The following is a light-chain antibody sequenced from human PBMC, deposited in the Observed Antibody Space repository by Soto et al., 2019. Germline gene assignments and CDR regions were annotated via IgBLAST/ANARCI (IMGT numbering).Light chain of an antibody. V-gene: IGKV3-20*01. J-gene: IGKJ4*01. CDR2: GAS. CDR1: QSVSSSY. Sequence: EIVMTRSPATLSVSPGARATVSCRASQSVSSSYLAWYQQKPGQAPRLLIQGASSRATGIPDRFSGRGSGTDFTLTISRLEPEDFAMYYCQQYGSSPQTFGGGTKVDI. CDR3: QQYGSSPQT.